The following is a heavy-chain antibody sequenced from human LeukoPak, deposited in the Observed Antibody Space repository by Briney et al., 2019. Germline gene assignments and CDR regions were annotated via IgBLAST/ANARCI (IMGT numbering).Heavy chain of an antibody. CDR3: ARDHQDCSSTSCLGFYYYMDV. D-gene: IGHD2-2*01. J-gene: IGHJ6*03. CDR1: GGSISSYY. Sequence: SETLSLTCTVSGGSISSYYWSWIRQPPGKGLEWIGYIYYSGSTNYNPSLKSRVTISVDTSKNQFSLKLSSVTAADTAVYYCARDHQDCSSTSCLGFYYYMDVWGKGTTVTVSS. CDR2: IYYSGST. V-gene: IGHV4-59*01.